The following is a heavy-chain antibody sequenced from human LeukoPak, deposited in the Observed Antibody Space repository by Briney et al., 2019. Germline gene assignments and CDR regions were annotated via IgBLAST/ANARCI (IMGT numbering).Heavy chain of an antibody. CDR1: GFTFSSYW. Sequence: GGSLRLSCAASGFTFSSYWMHWVRQAPGKGLVWVSRINSDGSSTSYADSVKGRFTISRDNAKNTLYLQMNSLRAEDTAVYYCARASQELLFPPPFDYWGQGTLVTVSS. V-gene: IGHV3-74*01. CDR2: INSDGSST. CDR3: ARASQELLFPPPFDY. J-gene: IGHJ4*02. D-gene: IGHD1-26*01.